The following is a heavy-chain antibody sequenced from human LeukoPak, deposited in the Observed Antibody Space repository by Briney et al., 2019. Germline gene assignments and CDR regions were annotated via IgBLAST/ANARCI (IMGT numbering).Heavy chain of an antibody. Sequence: GGSLRLSCAASGFTFSSYWMSWVRQAPGKGLEWVANIKQDGSEKYYVGSVKGRFTISTDNTENLVYLQLNSLKAEDTAVYFCARDFGSRGSGTLSYFDYWGQGTLVTVSS. CDR3: ARDFGSRGSGTLSYFDY. J-gene: IGHJ4*02. D-gene: IGHD3-10*01. V-gene: IGHV3-7*01. CDR1: GFTFSSYW. CDR2: IKQDGSEK.